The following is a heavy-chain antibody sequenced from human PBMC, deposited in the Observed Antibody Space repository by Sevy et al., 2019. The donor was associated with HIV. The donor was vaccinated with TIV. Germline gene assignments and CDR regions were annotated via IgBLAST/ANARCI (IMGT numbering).Heavy chain of an antibody. CDR2: IYYSGNT. V-gene: IGHV4-39*01. CDR3: ARRYYGDYVDWFDP. CDR1: GGSISSSSYY. J-gene: IGHJ5*02. D-gene: IGHD4-17*01. Sequence: SETLSLTCTVSGGSISSSSYYWDWIRQPTGKGLEWIGSIYYSGNTYYNPSLKSRVTISVDTSKNQFSLKLSSVTAADTAVYYCARRYYGDYVDWFDPWGQGTLVTVSS.